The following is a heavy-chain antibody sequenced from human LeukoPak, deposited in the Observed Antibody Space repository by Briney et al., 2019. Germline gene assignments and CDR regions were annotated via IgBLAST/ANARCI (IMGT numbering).Heavy chain of an antibody. D-gene: IGHD1-1*01. Sequence: SETLSLTCTVSGGSISSSSYYWGWIRQPPGRGLEWIGSLHYIGGTYYNPSLKSRVTISVDTSKNQFSLKLTSLTAADTAVYYCARIRGVGTSPTTGSLYFDSWGQGTLVTVSS. CDR3: ARIRGVGTSPTTGSLYFDS. J-gene: IGHJ4*02. CDR2: LHYIGGT. CDR1: GGSISSSSYY. V-gene: IGHV4-39*01.